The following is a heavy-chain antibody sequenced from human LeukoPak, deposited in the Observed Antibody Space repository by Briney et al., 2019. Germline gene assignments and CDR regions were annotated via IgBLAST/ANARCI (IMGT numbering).Heavy chain of an antibody. D-gene: IGHD3-9*01. CDR2: IIPIFGTA. CDR1: GGTFSSYA. V-gene: IGHV1-69*05. CDR3: AIREYDILTGYYETPINY. J-gene: IGHJ4*02. Sequence: SVKVSCKASGGTFSSYAISWVRQAPGQGLEWMGRIIPIFGTANYAQKFQGRVTITTDESTSTAYMELSSLRSEDTAVYYCAIREYDILTGYYETPINYWGQGTLVTVSS.